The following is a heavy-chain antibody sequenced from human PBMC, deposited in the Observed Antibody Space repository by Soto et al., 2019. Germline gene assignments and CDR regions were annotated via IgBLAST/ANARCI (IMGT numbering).Heavy chain of an antibody. CDR3: ARGPSFPVGYCSSTSCYGPNLSDY. D-gene: IGHD2-2*03. V-gene: IGHV1-46*01. CDR2: INPSGGST. Sequence: GASVKVSCKASGYTFTSYYMHWVRQAPGQGLEWMGIINPSGGSTSYAQKFQGRVTMTRDTSTSTVYMELSSLRSEDTAVYYCARGPSFPVGYCSSTSCYGPNLSDYWGQGTLVTVSS. J-gene: IGHJ4*02. CDR1: GYTFTSYY.